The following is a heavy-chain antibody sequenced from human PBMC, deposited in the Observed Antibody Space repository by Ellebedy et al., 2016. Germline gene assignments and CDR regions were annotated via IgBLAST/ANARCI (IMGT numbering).Heavy chain of an antibody. Sequence: GESLKISXAASGFTFGNYWMNWVRQAPGKGLEWVASIKQDGSANYYVDSVKGRFTISRDNAKNSLYLQMNSLRAEDTALYYCAKDSVASSWFYFDYWGQGTLVTVSS. CDR2: IKQDGSAN. V-gene: IGHV3-7*01. CDR1: GFTFGNYW. D-gene: IGHD6-13*01. CDR3: AKDSVASSWFYFDY. J-gene: IGHJ4*02.